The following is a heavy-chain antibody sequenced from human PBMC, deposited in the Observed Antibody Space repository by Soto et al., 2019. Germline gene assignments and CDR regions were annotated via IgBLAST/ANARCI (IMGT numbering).Heavy chain of an antibody. CDR1: GGSISSSSYY. Sequence: QLQLQESGPGLVKPSETLSLTCTVSGGSISSSSYYWGWIRQPPGKGLEWIGSIYYSGSTYYNPSLKSRVTISVDTSKNQFSLKLSSVTAADTAVYYCASRIAAAGSWLGYFQHWGQGTLVTVSS. V-gene: IGHV4-39*01. CDR3: ASRIAAAGSWLGYFQH. J-gene: IGHJ1*01. CDR2: IYYSGST. D-gene: IGHD6-13*01.